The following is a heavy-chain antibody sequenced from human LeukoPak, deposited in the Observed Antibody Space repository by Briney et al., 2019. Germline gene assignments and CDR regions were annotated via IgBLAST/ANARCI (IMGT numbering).Heavy chain of an antibody. Sequence: GGSLRLSCAVSGFTVSGNYMSWIRQAPGKGLEWVSLIYSDDTTLYADSVKGRFTISRDISKNTLYLQMSSLRAEDTAVYYCAKAQGRYFDWNPFDYWGQGTLVTVSS. D-gene: IGHD3-9*01. CDR3: AKAQGRYFDWNPFDY. CDR2: IYSDDTT. J-gene: IGHJ4*02. V-gene: IGHV3-53*01. CDR1: GFTVSGNY.